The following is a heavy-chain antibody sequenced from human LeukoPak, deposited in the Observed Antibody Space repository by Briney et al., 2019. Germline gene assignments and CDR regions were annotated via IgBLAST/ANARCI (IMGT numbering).Heavy chain of an antibody. CDR1: GGTFSSYA. V-gene: IGHV1-69*13. CDR2: IIPIFGTA. J-gene: IGHJ4*02. Sequence: GASVKVSCKASGGTFSSYAISWVRQAPGQGLEWMGGIIPIFGTANYAQKFQGRVTITADESTSTAYMELSSLRSEDTAVYYCATGVTIFGVVTVFDYWGQGTLVTVSS. CDR3: ATGVTIFGVVTVFDY. D-gene: IGHD3-3*01.